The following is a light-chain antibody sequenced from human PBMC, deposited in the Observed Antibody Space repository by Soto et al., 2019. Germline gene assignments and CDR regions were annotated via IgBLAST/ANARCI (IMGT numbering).Light chain of an antibody. CDR3: QEYGSSSVT. CDR1: QSVSSRY. J-gene: IGKJ1*01. V-gene: IGKV3-20*01. CDR2: VAS. Sequence: EIVLTQAPCTLSLSPGERATLSCRASQSVSSRYLAWYQQKTGQAPRLLIYVASSRATGIPARVSGSGSWTDFTLTNSRVAPADFAVYYCQEYGSSSVTFGQGTKVEIK.